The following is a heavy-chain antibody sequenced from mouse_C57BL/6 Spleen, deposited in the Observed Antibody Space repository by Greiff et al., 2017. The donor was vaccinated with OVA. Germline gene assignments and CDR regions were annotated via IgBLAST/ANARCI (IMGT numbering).Heavy chain of an antibody. V-gene: IGHV1-50*01. CDR3: ARRDTYYDYDDWYFDV. J-gene: IGHJ1*03. D-gene: IGHD2-4*01. CDR2: IDPSDSYT. Sequence: VQLQQPGAELVKPGASVKLSCKASGYTFTSYWMKWVKQRPGQGLEWIGEIDPSDSYTNYNQKFKGKATLTVDTSSSTAYMQLSSLTSEDSAVYYCARRDTYYDYDDWYFDVWGTGTTVTVSS. CDR1: GYTFTSYW.